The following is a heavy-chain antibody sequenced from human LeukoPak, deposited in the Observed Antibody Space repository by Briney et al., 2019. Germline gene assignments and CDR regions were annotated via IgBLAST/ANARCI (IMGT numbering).Heavy chain of an antibody. Sequence: SSETLSLTCTVSGGSISSYYWSWIRQPPGKGLEWIGYIYYSGSTNYNPSLKSRVTISVDTSKNQFSLKLSTVTAADTAVYYCARSSYKYAADALDIWGQGTMVTVSS. D-gene: IGHD3-10*01. CDR3: ARSSYKYAADALDI. V-gene: IGHV4-59*01. CDR2: IYYSGST. J-gene: IGHJ3*02. CDR1: GGSISSYY.